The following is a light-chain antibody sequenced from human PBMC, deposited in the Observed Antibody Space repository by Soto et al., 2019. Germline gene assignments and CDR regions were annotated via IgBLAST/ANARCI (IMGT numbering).Light chain of an antibody. J-gene: IGLJ3*02. CDR3: QSYDNTINWV. CDR1: SGSIASNH. V-gene: IGLV6-57*01. Sequence: NFMLTQPHSVSESPGKTVTISCTRSSGSIASNHVQWYQQRPGSSPTIVIFENNQRPSGVPDRFSGSIDSSSDSASLTISGLKTEDEADYYCQSYDNTINWVFGGGTKLTVL. CDR2: ENN.